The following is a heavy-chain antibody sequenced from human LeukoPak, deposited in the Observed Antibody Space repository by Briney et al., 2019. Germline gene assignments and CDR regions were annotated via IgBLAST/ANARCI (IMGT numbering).Heavy chain of an antibody. J-gene: IGHJ2*01. CDR1: GGSISSSSYY. CDR2: IYYSGGT. Sequence: SETLSLTCTVSGGSISSSSYYWGWIRQPPGKGLEWIGYIYYSGGTYYNPSLKSRVTISVDTSKNQFSLKLSSVTAADTAVYYCAGSGYSYGFDWYFDLWGRGTLVTVSS. V-gene: IGHV4-30-4*08. D-gene: IGHD5-18*01. CDR3: AGSGYSYGFDWYFDL.